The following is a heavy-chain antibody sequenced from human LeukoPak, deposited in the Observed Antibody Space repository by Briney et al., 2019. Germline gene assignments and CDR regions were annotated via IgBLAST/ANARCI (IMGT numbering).Heavy chain of an antibody. CDR2: IYYSGST. V-gene: IGHV4-59*12. D-gene: IGHD5-18*01. CDR3: AREGSTAMVNWFDP. J-gene: IGHJ5*02. CDR1: GGSISSYY. Sequence: SETLSLTCTVSGGSISSYYWSWIRQPPGKGLEWIGYIYYSGSTNYNPSLKSRVTISVDTSKNQFSLKLSSVTAADTAVYYCAREGSTAMVNWFDPWGQGTLVTVSP.